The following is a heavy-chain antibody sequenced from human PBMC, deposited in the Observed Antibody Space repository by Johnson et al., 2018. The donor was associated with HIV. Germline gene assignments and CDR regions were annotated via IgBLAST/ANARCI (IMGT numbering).Heavy chain of an antibody. D-gene: IGHD4-11*01. J-gene: IGHJ3*02. CDR2: ISSNGSTI. CDR3: ARDTYSSDACDI. CDR1: GFTFSDYY. Sequence: QVQLVESGGGLVQPGGSLRLSCAASGFTFSDYYMSWVRQAPGNGLAWVSYISSNGSTIYYADSVKGRFTISRDNAKNSLYLQMNSLRAEDTALYYCARDTYSSDACDIWGQGTMVTVSS. V-gene: IGHV3-11*01.